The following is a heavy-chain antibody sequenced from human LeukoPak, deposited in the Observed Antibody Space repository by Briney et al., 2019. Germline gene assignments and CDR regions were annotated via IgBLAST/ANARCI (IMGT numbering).Heavy chain of an antibody. CDR2: IKSKTDGGTT. J-gene: IGHJ4*02. Sequence: GGSLRLSCAASGFTFSNAWMSWVRQAPGKGLEWVGRIKSKTDGGTTDYAAPVKGRFTISRDDSKNTLYLQMNSLRAADTAVYYCARDKGTSYLSSFDYWGQGTLVTVSS. D-gene: IGHD6-6*01. CDR1: GFTFSNAW. CDR3: ARDKGTSYLSSFDY. V-gene: IGHV3-15*01.